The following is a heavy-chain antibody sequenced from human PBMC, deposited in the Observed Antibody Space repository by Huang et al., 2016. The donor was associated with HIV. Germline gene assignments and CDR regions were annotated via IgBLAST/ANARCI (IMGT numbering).Heavy chain of an antibody. Sequence: QVRLHQWGTGLVRPSEILSLTCAVYGGPLSGHYWSWVRLPPGGSLEWLGEVNYRGSANYNPSRKRRLSMSIDTSKKQFSLKLGSVTAADTALYYCARSLMGEDPFDIWGQGTLVTVSS. CDR3: ARSLMGEDPFDI. CDR1: GGPLSGHY. D-gene: IGHD3-16*01. J-gene: IGHJ3*02. V-gene: IGHV4-34*01. CDR2: VNYRGSA.